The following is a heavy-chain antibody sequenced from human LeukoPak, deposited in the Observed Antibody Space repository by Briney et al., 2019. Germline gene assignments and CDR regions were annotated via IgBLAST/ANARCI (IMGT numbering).Heavy chain of an antibody. CDR2: IYYTGGT. V-gene: IGHV4-39*01. J-gene: IGHJ4*02. CDR1: GGSISGSSYY. Sequence: SETLSLTCTVSGGSISGSSYYWGWIRQPPGKGLEWIGTIYYTGGTYYNPSLKSRVTISVDTSKNQFSLNLSSVTVADTAVYYCARHEAARPDYWGQGTLVTVSS. CDR3: ARHEAARPDY. D-gene: IGHD6-6*01.